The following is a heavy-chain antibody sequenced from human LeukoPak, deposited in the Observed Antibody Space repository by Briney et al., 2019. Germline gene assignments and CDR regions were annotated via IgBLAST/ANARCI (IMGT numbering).Heavy chain of an antibody. CDR1: GGTFSSYA. CDR3: ANGGNPPSAFDI. CDR2: IIPIFGTA. J-gene: IGHJ3*02. D-gene: IGHD4-23*01. Sequence: SVKVSCKASGGTFSSYAISRVRQAPGQGLEWMGGIIPIFGTANYAQKFQGRVTITTDESTSTAYMELSSLRSEDTAVYYCANGGNPPSAFDIWGQGKMVTVSS. V-gene: IGHV1-69*05.